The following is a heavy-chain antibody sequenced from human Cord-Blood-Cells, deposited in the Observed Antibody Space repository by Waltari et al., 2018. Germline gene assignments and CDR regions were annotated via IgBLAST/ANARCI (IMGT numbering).Heavy chain of an antibody. CDR3: ARLPLYSSSWYYFDY. J-gene: IGHJ4*02. V-gene: IGHV4-59*08. Sequence: QVQLQESGPGLVKPSETLSLTCTVPGGSISSYYWSWIRQPPGKGLEWIGYIYYSGSTNYNPSRKSRVTISVDTSKNQFSLKLSSVTAADTAVYYCARLPLYSSSWYYFDYWGQGTLVTVSS. CDR1: GGSISSYY. D-gene: IGHD6-13*01. CDR2: IYYSGST.